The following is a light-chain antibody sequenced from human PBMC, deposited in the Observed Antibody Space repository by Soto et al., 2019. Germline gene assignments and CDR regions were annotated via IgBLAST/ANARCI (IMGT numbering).Light chain of an antibody. J-gene: IGKJ1*01. CDR1: QSISIW. Sequence: DIPMTRSPSTLSASVGDRVTITCRASQSISIWLAWYQQKPGKAPNLLIYKTSSLESGVPSRFSGSGSGTEFTLTISSLQPDDFSTYYCQHYNDYSWTFGQGTKVEIK. CDR3: QHYNDYSWT. V-gene: IGKV1-5*03. CDR2: KTS.